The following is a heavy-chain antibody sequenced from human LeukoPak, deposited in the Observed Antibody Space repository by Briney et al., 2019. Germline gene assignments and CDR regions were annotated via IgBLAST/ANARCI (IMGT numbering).Heavy chain of an antibody. CDR3: VKDRGYSSSWYYFDF. CDR2: ISSNGGST. Sequence: GGSLRRSCSASGFTFSSYAMHWVRQAPGKTLEYVSAISSNGGSTYYADSVKGRFTISRDNSKNTLYLLMSSLRAEDAAIYYCVKDRGYSSSWYYFDFWGQGTLVTVSS. V-gene: IGHV3-64D*06. D-gene: IGHD6-13*01. J-gene: IGHJ4*02. CDR1: GFTFSSYA.